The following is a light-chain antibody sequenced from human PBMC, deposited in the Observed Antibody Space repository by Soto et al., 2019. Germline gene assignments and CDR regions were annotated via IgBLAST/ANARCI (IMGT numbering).Light chain of an antibody. J-gene: IGLJ1*01. Sequence: QSVLTQPRSVSGSPGQSVTISCPGTSSDVGGYNYVSWYQQHPGKAPKLMIYDVSKRPSGVPDRFSGSKSGNTASLTISGLQAEDEADYYCCSYAGSYTSYVFGTGTKVTVL. V-gene: IGLV2-11*01. CDR3: CSYAGSYTSYV. CDR1: SSDVGGYNY. CDR2: DVS.